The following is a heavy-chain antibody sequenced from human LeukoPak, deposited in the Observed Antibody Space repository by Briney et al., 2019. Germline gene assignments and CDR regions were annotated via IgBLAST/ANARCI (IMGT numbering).Heavy chain of an antibody. V-gene: IGHV1-2*02. CDR3: ASSIVYCSSTSCYFN. D-gene: IGHD2-2*01. CDR2: INPNSGGT. Sequence: ASVKVSFKASGSTFTCYFMHWVRQAPGQGLEWMGWINPNSGGTNYAQKFQGRVTMTRDTSISTAYMELSRLRSDDTAVYYCASSIVYCSSTSCYFNWGQGTLVTVSS. J-gene: IGHJ4*02. CDR1: GSTFTCYF.